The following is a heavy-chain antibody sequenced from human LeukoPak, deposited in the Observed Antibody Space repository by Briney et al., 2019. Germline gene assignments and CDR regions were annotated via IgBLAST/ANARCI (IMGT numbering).Heavy chain of an antibody. Sequence: SETLSLTCSVSGDSISSSSYYWGWIRQPPGKGLEWIGSIYYTGSTYYNPSLKSRVTISVDTSNTQFSLKLSSVTAADTAVYYCARRLRAYAYVFDYWGQGTLVTVSS. V-gene: IGHV4-39*01. CDR1: GDSISSSSYY. J-gene: IGHJ4*02. CDR3: ARRLRAYAYVFDY. D-gene: IGHD3-10*02. CDR2: IYYTGST.